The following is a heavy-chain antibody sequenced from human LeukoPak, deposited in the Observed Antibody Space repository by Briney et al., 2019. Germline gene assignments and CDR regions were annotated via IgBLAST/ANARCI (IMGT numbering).Heavy chain of an antibody. Sequence: ASVKVSCKASGYTFTGYYMHWVRQAPGQGLEWMGRINPNSGGTNYAQKFQGRVTMTRDTSISTAYMELSRLRSDDTAVYYCARDRGSDGGSRGFDPWGQGTLVTVSS. J-gene: IGHJ5*02. D-gene: IGHD1-26*01. CDR2: INPNSGGT. V-gene: IGHV1-2*06. CDR1: GYTFTGYY. CDR3: ARDRGSDGGSRGFDP.